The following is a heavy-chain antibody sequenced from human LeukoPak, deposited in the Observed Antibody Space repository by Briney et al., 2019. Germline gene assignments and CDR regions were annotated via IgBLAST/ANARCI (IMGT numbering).Heavy chain of an antibody. CDR3: ARDTQIAPFDY. J-gene: IGHJ4*02. Sequence: SETLSLTCTVSGGSISSYYWSWIRQPAGKGLEWIGRIYTSGSTNYNPSLKSRVTISVDKSKNQFSLKLSFVTAADTAVYYCARDTQIAPFDYWGQGTLVTVSS. CDR1: GGSISSYY. CDR2: IYTSGST. V-gene: IGHV4-4*07. D-gene: IGHD2/OR15-2a*01.